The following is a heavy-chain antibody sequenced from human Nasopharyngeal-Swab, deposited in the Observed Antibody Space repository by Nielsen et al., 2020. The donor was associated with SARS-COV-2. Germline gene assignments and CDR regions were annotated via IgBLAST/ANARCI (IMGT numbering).Heavy chain of an antibody. CDR3: ARDRDVDFLDS. D-gene: IGHD5-24*01. V-gene: IGHV3-20*04. CDR2: ITWNGDST. J-gene: IGHJ5*01. CDR1: GFTFDDYA. Sequence: GESLKISCAASGFTFDDYALSWVRQVPGKGLEWVSRITWNGDSTGYVDSVKGRFTISRDNANNSLFLQMNSLRAEDTAIYYCARDRDVDFLDSWGQGTLVTVSS.